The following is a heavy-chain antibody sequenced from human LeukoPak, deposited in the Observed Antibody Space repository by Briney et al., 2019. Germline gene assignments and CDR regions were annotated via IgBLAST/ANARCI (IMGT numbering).Heavy chain of an antibody. CDR3: ARIEVAGTDY. Sequence: SGPTLVNPTQTLTLTCTFSGFSLSTSGMRGSWIRQPPGKALEWLARSDWDDDKFYSTSLKTRLTISKDTSKNQVVLTMTNMDPVDTATYYCARIEVAGTDYWGQGTLVTVSS. CDR1: GFSLSTSGMR. CDR2: SDWDDDK. J-gene: IGHJ4*02. D-gene: IGHD6-19*01. V-gene: IGHV2-70*04.